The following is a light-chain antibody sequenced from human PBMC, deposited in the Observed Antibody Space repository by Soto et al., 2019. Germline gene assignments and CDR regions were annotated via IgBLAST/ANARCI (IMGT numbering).Light chain of an antibody. CDR1: QGIRSG. CDR2: AAS. Sequence: DIQMTQSPSSLSASVGDRVTITCRASQGIRSGLGWYQQKPGKAPKRLIDAASSSQSGVPSRFSGSGSGTEFTLTISSLQPEDFATYYCLQHNTYPLTFGGGTKVDIK. J-gene: IGKJ4*01. CDR3: LQHNTYPLT. V-gene: IGKV1-17*01.